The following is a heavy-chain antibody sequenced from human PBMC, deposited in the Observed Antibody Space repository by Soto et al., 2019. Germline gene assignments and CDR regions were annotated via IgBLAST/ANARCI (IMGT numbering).Heavy chain of an antibody. V-gene: IGHV2-70*17. Sequence: SGPTLVNPTQTLTLTCTFSGFSLSTSGMCVSWIRQPPGKALEWLARIDWDDDEFYNTSLQTRLTISKDTSKNQVVLTMTNMDPVDTATYYCARVARGDTTNPPQTDYGMDVWGQGTTLTVSS. CDR2: IDWDDDE. J-gene: IGHJ6*02. D-gene: IGHD3-10*01. CDR1: GFSLSTSGMC. CDR3: ARVARGDTTNPPQTDYGMDV.